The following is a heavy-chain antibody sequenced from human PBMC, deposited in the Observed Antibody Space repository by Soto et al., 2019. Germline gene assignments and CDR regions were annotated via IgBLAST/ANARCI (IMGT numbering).Heavy chain of an antibody. V-gene: IGHV3-33*01. Sequence: GGSLRLSCAASGFTFSSYGMHWVRQAPGKGLEWVAVIWYDGSNKYYADSVKGRFTISRDNSKNTLYLQMNSLRAEDTAVYYCARDSRYCSGGSCYSFSLDYWGQGTLVTVSS. CDR1: GFTFSSYG. CDR2: IWYDGSNK. D-gene: IGHD2-15*01. CDR3: ARDSRYCSGGSCYSFSLDY. J-gene: IGHJ4*02.